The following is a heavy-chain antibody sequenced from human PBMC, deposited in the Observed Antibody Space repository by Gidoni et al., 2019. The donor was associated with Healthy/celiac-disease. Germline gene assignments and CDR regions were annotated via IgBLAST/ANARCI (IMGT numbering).Heavy chain of an antibody. CDR2: ISYDGSNK. D-gene: IGHD6-19*01. J-gene: IGHJ3*02. V-gene: IGHV3-30*18. CDR1: GFTFSSYG. Sequence: ESGGGVVQPGRSLRLSCAASGFTFSSYGMHWVRQAPGKGLEWVAVISYDGSNKYYADSVKGRFTISRDNSKNTLYLQMNSLRAEDTAVYYCVKIMVRWLVLGNAFDIWGQGTMVTVSS. CDR3: VKIMVRWLVLGNAFDI.